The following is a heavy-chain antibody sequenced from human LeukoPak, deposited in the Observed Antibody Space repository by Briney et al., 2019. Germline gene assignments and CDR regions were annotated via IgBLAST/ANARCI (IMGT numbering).Heavy chain of an antibody. Sequence: GSVKASCRVPGYAFTSSGTNWVPPSTGQGLGWMGSMNPNTRNTGDAQKFQGRVTMTPNTSISTAYMELTSLRSEAPAVYYCPRLPDRSRTSCYDYWGQGTLVTVSS. D-gene: IGHD2-2*01. J-gene: IGHJ4*02. CDR1: GYAFTSSG. V-gene: IGHV1-8*01. CDR3: PRLPDRSRTSCYDY. CDR2: MNPNTRNT.